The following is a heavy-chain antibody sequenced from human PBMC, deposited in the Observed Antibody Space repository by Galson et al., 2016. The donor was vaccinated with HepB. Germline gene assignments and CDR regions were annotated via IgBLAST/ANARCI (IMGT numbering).Heavy chain of an antibody. CDR1: GFTFSNYA. CDR2: ISGSGSNT. CDR3: ARDNAWFGERKFYYYYGLEV. D-gene: IGHD3-10*01. V-gene: IGHV3-23*01. J-gene: IGHJ6*02. Sequence: SLRLSCAASGFTFSNYAMSWVRQAPGKGLEWDSSISGSGSNTYYADSVKGRFTISRDNSNNTLYLQMNSLRAEDTAVYYCARDNAWFGERKFYYYYGLEVWGQGTTVTVS.